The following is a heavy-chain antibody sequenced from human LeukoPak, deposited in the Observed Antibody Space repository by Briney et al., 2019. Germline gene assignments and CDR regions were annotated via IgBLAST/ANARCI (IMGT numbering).Heavy chain of an antibody. Sequence: GGSLRLSCAASGFTFNRYAMHWVRQAPGKGLEWVAFIRYDGSDKYYADSVKGRFTISRDNSKNTLYLQMNSLRAEDTAVYYCATLVGAFDIWGQGTMVTVSS. V-gene: IGHV3-30*02. CDR3: ATLVGAFDI. CDR2: IRYDGSDK. J-gene: IGHJ3*02. CDR1: GFTFNRYA.